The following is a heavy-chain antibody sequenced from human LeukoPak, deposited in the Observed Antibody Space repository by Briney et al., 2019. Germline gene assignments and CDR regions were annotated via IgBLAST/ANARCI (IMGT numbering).Heavy chain of an antibody. J-gene: IGHJ6*03. CDR3: AKDSNDILTDYYYYYMDV. CDR2: IWYDGSNK. V-gene: IGHV3-33*06. CDR1: GFTFSSYG. Sequence: GRSLRLSRAASGFTFSSYGMHWVRQAPGKGLEWVAVIWYDGSNKYYADSVKGRFTISRDNSKNTLYLQMNSLRAEDTAVYYCAKDSNDILTDYYYYYMDVWGKGTTVTVSS. D-gene: IGHD3-9*01.